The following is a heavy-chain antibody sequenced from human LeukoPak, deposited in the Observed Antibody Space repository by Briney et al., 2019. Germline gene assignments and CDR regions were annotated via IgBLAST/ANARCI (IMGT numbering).Heavy chain of an antibody. D-gene: IGHD6-19*01. Sequence: SETLSLTCTVSGGSISSYYWSWIRQPPGKGLEWIGYIYYSGSTNYNPSLMSRVTISADTSKNQFSLKLSSVTAADTAVYYCARESYSSGWYDYWGQGTLVTVSS. J-gene: IGHJ4*02. CDR2: IYYSGST. V-gene: IGHV4-59*01. CDR3: ARESYSSGWYDY. CDR1: GGSISSYY.